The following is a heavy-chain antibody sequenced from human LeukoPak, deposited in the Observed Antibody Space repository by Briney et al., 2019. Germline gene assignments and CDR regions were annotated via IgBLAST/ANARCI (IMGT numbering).Heavy chain of an antibody. CDR1: GFTVSSNY. J-gene: IGHJ4*02. CDR2: ISSNSSYI. CDR3: ARALPDY. Sequence: PGGSLRLSCAASGFTVSSNYMSWVRQAPGKGLEWGSSISSNSSYIYYADSVKGRFTISRDNAKTSLYLQMNSLRAEDTAVYYCARALPDYWGQGTLVTVSS. V-gene: IGHV3-21*01.